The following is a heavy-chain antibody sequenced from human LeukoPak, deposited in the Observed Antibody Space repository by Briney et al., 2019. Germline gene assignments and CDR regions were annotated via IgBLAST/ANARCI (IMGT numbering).Heavy chain of an antibody. CDR3: AKDLSKELLYRRAKYYFDY. V-gene: IGHV3-30*02. J-gene: IGHJ4*02. CDR2: IRYDGSNK. D-gene: IGHD3-3*01. CDR1: GFTFSSDG. Sequence: SGGSLRLSCAASGFTFSSDGMHWVRQAPGKGLEWVAFIRYDGSNKYYADSVKGRFTISRDNSKNTLYLQMSSLRAEDTAVYYCAKDLSKELLYRRAKYYFDYWGQGTLVTVSS.